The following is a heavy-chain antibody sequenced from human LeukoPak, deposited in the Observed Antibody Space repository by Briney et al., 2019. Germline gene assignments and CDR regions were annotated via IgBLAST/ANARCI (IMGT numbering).Heavy chain of an antibody. D-gene: IGHD4-17*01. V-gene: IGHV3-21*01. J-gene: IGHJ4*02. Sequence: GGARRQCRAASWLTFSSNTMNWVRQAPGKGLEWVSSISSSSSYIYYADSVKGRFTISRDNAKNSLYLQMNSLRAEGTAAYYCARGYGDLGYWGQGTLATVSS. CDR1: WLTFSSNT. CDR2: ISSSSSYI. CDR3: ARGYGDLGY.